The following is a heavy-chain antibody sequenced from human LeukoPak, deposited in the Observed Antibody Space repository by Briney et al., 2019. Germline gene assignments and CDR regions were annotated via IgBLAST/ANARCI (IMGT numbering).Heavy chain of an antibody. CDR3: AKPHFDY. CDR1: GFTFSSYG. CDR2: IRLDGSNK. Sequence: GGSLRLSCAASGFTFSSYGMHWVRQAPGKGLEWVAFIRLDGSNKYYADSVRGRFTISRDNSKNTLYLQMNSLRAEDTALYYCAKPHFDYWGQGTLVTVSS. J-gene: IGHJ4*02. V-gene: IGHV3-30*02.